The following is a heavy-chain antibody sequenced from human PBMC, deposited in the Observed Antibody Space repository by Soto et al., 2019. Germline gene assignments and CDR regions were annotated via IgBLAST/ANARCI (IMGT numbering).Heavy chain of an antibody. V-gene: IGHV1-69*13. D-gene: IGHD6-19*01. J-gene: IGHJ6*02. CDR3: AREDSSRQWLYYYYGMDV. CDR2: IIPVFGTP. CDR1: GYIFKNYA. Sequence: SVKVSCKSSGYIFKNYAVTWLRQAPGQGLEWMGGIIPVFGTPDYSQKFRGRVTITADESTSTVYMELRSLRSDDTAVYYCAREDSSRQWLYYYYGMDVWGQGTTVTVSS.